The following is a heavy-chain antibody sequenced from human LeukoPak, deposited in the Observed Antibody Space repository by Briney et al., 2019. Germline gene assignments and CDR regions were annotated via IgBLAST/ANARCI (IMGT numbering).Heavy chain of an antibody. CDR3: ATMGGIAARPYYFDY. D-gene: IGHD6-6*01. CDR2: INHSGST. Sequence: PSETLSLTCAVYGGSFSGYYWSWIRQPPGKGLEWIGEINHSGSTNYNPSLKSRVTISVDTSKNQFSLKLSSVTAADTAVYYCATMGGIAARPYYFDYWGQGTLVTVSS. CDR1: GGSFSGYY. V-gene: IGHV4-34*01. J-gene: IGHJ4*02.